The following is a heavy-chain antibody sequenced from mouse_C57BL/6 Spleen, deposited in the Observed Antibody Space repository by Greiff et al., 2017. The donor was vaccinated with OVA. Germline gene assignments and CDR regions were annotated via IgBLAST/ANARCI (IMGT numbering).Heavy chain of an antibody. V-gene: IGHV14-3*01. CDR2: IDPANGNT. CDR3: APITTVVDWYFDV. D-gene: IGHD1-1*01. CDR1: GFNIKNTY. J-gene: IGHJ1*03. Sequence: VQLQQSVAELVRPGASVKLSCTASGFNIKNTYMHWVKQRPEQGLEWIGRIDPANGNTKYAPKFQGKATITADTSSNTAYLQLSSLTDEDTAIYYCAPITTVVDWYFDVWGTGTTVTVSS.